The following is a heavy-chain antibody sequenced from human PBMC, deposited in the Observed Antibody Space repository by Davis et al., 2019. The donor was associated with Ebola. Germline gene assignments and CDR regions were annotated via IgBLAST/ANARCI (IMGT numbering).Heavy chain of an antibody. V-gene: IGHV3-74*01. J-gene: IGHJ4*02. CDR1: EFTISSYR. CDR2: IDTDGSTA. D-gene: IGHD3-10*01. Sequence: GESLMTHCVAPEFTISSYRFHCLRQAPGTGLEWVPRIDTDGSTANYADSVRGRYNISRDNAKNTLFLQMNSLRADDTAVYYCARARGGSPGINFDNRGQGTQFTVSS. CDR3: ARARGGSPGINFDN.